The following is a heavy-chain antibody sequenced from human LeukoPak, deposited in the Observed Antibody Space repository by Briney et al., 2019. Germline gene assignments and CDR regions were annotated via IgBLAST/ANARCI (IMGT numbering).Heavy chain of an antibody. CDR1: GYTFTSCY. Sequence: ASVKVSCKASGYTFTSCYMHWVRQAPGQGLEWMGIINPSGGSTSYAQKFQGRVTMTRDTSTSTVYMELSSLRSEDTAVYYCARDSGWFGELPSGYFDYWGQGTLVTVSS. D-gene: IGHD3-10*01. J-gene: IGHJ4*02. CDR3: ARDSGWFGELPSGYFDY. V-gene: IGHV1-46*01. CDR2: INPSGGST.